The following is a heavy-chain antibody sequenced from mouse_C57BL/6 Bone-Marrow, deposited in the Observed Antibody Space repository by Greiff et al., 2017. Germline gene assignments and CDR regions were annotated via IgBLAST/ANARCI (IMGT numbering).Heavy chain of an antibody. J-gene: IGHJ1*03. V-gene: IGHV5-15*01. Sequence: DVMLVESGGGLVQPGGSLKLSCAASGFTFSDYGMAWVRQAPRKGPEWVAFISNLAYSIYYADTVTGRFTISRENAKNTLYLEMSILGSEDTAMYYCARLGNYDWYFDVWGTGTTVTVSS. CDR2: ISNLAYSI. CDR3: ARLGNYDWYFDV. D-gene: IGHD2-1*01. CDR1: GFTFSDYG.